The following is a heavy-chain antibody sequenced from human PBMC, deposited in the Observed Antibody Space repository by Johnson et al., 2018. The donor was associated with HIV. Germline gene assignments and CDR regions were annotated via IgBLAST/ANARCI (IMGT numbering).Heavy chain of an antibody. CDR1: GFTFSSYG. J-gene: IGHJ3*02. CDR2: ISYDGSNK. CDR3: AKAYSYDMRGAFDS. V-gene: IGHV3-30*18. Sequence: QVQLVESGGGVVQPGRSLRLSCAASGFTFSSYGMHWVRQAPGKGLEWVAVISYDGSNKYYADSVKGRFTISRDNSKNTLYLQMNSLRAEDTAVYYCAKAYSYDMRGAFDSWGQGTMVTVSS. D-gene: IGHD5-18*01.